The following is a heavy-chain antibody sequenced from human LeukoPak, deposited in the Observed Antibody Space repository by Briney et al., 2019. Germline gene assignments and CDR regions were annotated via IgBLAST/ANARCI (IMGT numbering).Heavy chain of an antibody. D-gene: IGHD6-19*01. CDR1: GFSFSGSA. J-gene: IGHJ4*02. Sequence: PGGSLRLSCEASGFSFSGSAMHWVRQASGKGLEWVGRVRSKANTYATAYAASVKGRFIISRDDSKNTLYLQMNSLKTEDTAVYYCTTQPYHIAVAGTITFDYWGQGTLVTVSS. CDR2: VRSKANTYAT. CDR3: TTQPYHIAVAGTITFDY. V-gene: IGHV3-73*01.